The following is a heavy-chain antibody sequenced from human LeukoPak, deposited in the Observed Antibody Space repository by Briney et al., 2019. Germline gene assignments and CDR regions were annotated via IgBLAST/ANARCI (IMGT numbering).Heavy chain of an antibody. CDR1: GYTLTELS. CDR3: ATVGGASEVDYYYGMDV. CDR2: FDPEDGET. D-gene: IGHD1-26*01. V-gene: IGHV1-24*01. J-gene: IGHJ6*02. Sequence: ASVKVSCKVSGYTLTELSMHWVRQAPGKGLERMGGFDPEDGETIYAQKFQGRVTMTEDTSTDTAYMELSSLRSEDTAVYYCATVGGASEVDYYYGMDVWGQGTTVTVSS.